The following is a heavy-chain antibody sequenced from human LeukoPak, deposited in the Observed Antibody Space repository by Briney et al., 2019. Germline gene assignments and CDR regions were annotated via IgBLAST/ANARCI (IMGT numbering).Heavy chain of an antibody. J-gene: IGHJ5*02. CDR2: IYYSGST. V-gene: IGHV4-39*07. D-gene: IGHD2-2*01. CDR1: GGSISSSSYY. Sequence: SETLSLTCTVSGGSISSSSYYWGWIRQPPGKGLEWIGSIYYSGSTYYNPSLKSRVTISVDTSKNQFSLKLSSVTAADTAVYYCARGRRAQRLGCSSTSCSPGATRFDPWGQGTLVTVSS. CDR3: ARGRRAQRLGCSSTSCSPGATRFDP.